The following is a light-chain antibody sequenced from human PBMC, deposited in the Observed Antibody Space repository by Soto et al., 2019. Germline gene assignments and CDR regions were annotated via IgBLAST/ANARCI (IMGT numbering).Light chain of an antibody. CDR1: QGISTH. CDR2: GAS. Sequence: IQLTQSPASLSASIGDRVTITCRASQGISTHLAWYQQKPGKAPKLLIYGASTLHSGVPSRFSGSGYVTDFALTISGLQPEDFGTYYCQQLNTYSGAFGPGTKVDIK. V-gene: IGKV1-9*01. CDR3: QQLNTYSGA. J-gene: IGKJ3*01.